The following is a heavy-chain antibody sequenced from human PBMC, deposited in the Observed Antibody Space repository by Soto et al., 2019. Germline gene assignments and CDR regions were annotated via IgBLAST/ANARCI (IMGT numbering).Heavy chain of an antibody. Sequence: QVQLQESGPGLVKPSQTLSLTCTVSGDSVSGGDSYWSWIRQPPGKALEWIGYTSFSGYTSYTPSLNGRVTISVDMSKSQFSLRLTSVTAADTAIYYCVRGGNPYHYATSGPGTFDKWGQGTLVSVSS. CDR3: VRGGNPYHYATSGPGTFDK. CDR2: TSFSGYT. J-gene: IGHJ4*02. CDR1: GDSVSGGDSY. D-gene: IGHD3-22*01. V-gene: IGHV4-30-4*01.